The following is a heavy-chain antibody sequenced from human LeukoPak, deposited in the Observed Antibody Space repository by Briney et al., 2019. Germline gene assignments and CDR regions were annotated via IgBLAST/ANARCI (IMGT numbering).Heavy chain of an antibody. V-gene: IGHV1-18*01. D-gene: IGHD3-10*01. J-gene: IGHJ4*02. CDR1: GYTFTSYG. Sequence: ASVKVSCKASGYTFTSYGISWVRQAPGQGLEWMGWISAYNGNTNHAQKLQGRVTMTTDTSTSTAYMELRSLRSDDTAVYYCARDLLAGSGSYRFDYWGQGTLVTVSS. CDR3: ARDLLAGSGSYRFDY. CDR2: ISAYNGNT.